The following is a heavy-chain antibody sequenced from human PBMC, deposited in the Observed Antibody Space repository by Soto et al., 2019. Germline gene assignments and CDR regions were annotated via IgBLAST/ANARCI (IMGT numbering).Heavy chain of an antibody. CDR2: IIPIFGTA. D-gene: IGHD2-2*01. J-gene: IGHJ6*02. V-gene: IGHV1-69*06. CDR1: GGTFSSYA. Sequence: ASVKVSCKASGGTFSSYAISWVRQAPGQGLEWMGGIIPIFGTANYAQKFQGRVTITADKSTSTAYMELSSLRSEDTAVYYCAGLYCSSTSCQGHYYYGMDVWGQGTTVTISS. CDR3: AGLYCSSTSCQGHYYYGMDV.